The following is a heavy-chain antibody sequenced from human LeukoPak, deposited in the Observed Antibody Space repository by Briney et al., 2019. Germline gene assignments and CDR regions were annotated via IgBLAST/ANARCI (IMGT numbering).Heavy chain of an antibody. CDR2: INTQSGVT. Sequence: EASVKVSCKASGFTFSGHYMYWVRQRQAPGQGLEWMGWINTQSGVTKYAQDFQGRVTMTRDTSIDTVYMELSRLRSDDTAVYYCARDPHQDGPEFDYWGQGTLVTVSS. CDR3: ARDPHQDGPEFDY. D-gene: IGHD2-15*01. V-gene: IGHV1-2*02. CDR1: GFTFSGHY. J-gene: IGHJ4*02.